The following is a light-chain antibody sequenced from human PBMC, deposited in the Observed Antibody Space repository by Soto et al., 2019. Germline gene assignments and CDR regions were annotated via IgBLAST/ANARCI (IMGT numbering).Light chain of an antibody. Sequence: QSALTQPASVSGSPGQSITISCTRTSSDVGGYNYVSWYQQHPGKAPKLMIYEVTNRPSGVSNRFSGSKSGNTASLTISGLQAEDEADYYCNSYTTSSTLWVFGGGTKLTVL. CDR2: EVT. CDR3: NSYTTSSTLWV. CDR1: SSDVGGYNY. J-gene: IGLJ3*02. V-gene: IGLV2-14*01.